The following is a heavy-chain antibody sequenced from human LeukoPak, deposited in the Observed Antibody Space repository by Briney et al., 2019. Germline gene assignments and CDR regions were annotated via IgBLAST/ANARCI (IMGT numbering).Heavy chain of an antibody. CDR2: ISSSSSYI. V-gene: IGHV3-21*04. CDR1: GFTFSSYS. D-gene: IGHD6-19*01. CDR3: ARPQLGGWYVDY. J-gene: IGHJ4*02. Sequence: AGGSLRLSCAASGFTFSSYSMNWVRQAPGKGLEWVSSISSSSSYIYYADSVKGRFTISRDNAKNSLYLQMNSLRAEDTAVYYCARPQLGGWYVDYWGQGTLVTVSS.